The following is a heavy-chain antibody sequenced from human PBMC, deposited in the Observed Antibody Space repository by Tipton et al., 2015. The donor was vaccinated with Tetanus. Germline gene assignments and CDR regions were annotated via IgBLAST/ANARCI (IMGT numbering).Heavy chain of an antibody. J-gene: IGHJ4*02. CDR2: FHFTGST. D-gene: IGHD1-26*01. Sequence: GLVKPSETLSLTCTVSGASINTHHWSWLRQAPGKGLEWIGYFHFTGSTNFNPSLQSRVTTSVDTSKNQFSLKLSSVTAADTAVYYCARHSGSYPFDYWGQGTLVTVSS. V-gene: IGHV4-59*08. CDR1: GASINTHH. CDR3: ARHSGSYPFDY.